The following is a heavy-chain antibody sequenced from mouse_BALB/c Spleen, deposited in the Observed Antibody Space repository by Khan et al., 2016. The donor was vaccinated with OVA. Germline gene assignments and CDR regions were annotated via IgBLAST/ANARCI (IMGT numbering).Heavy chain of an antibody. CDR1: GYSITSDYA. CDR2: MHYSGST. Sequence: EVKLLESGPGLVKPSQSLSLTCTVTGYSITSDYAWNWIRQFPGNKLEWMGYMHYSGSTSYNPSLKSRISITRDPSKNQFFLHLNSVTSEDTATYYCARWFAYWGQGTLVTVSA. CDR3: ARWFAY. V-gene: IGHV3-2*02. J-gene: IGHJ3*01.